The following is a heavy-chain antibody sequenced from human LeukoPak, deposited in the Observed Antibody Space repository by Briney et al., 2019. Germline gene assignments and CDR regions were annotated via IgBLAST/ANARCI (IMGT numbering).Heavy chain of an antibody. CDR3: ARSGHIVVVPAAQRGAFDI. J-gene: IGHJ3*02. CDR1: GFTFTSSA. Sequence: SVKVSCKASGFTFTSSAMQWVRQARGRRLEWIGWIVVGSGNTNYAQKFQERVTITRDMSTSTAYMELSSLRSEDTAVYCCARSGHIVVVPAAQRGAFDIWGQGTMVTVSS. CDR2: IVVGSGNT. D-gene: IGHD2-2*01. V-gene: IGHV1-58*02.